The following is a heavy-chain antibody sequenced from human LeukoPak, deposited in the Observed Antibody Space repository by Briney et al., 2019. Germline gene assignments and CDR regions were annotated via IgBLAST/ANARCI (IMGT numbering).Heavy chain of an antibody. J-gene: IGHJ6*02. V-gene: IGHV3-30-3*01. CDR2: ISYDGSNK. Sequence: GGSLRLSCAASGFTFSSYAMHWVRQAPGKGLEWVAVISYDGSNKYYADSVKGRFTISRDNSKNTLYLQMNSLRAEDTAVYYCARENSSSSWPYYYGMDVWGQGTTVTVSS. D-gene: IGHD6-13*01. CDR1: GFTFSSYA. CDR3: ARENSSSSWPYYYGMDV.